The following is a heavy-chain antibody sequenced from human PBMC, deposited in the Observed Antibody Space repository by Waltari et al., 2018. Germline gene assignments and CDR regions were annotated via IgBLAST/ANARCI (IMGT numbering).Heavy chain of an antibody. Sequence: QVHLVESGGGGVMPGGSLRLSCAASAFLYSRYDMHWVRQAPGKGLEWVTVIRSDGGKKFYAETVKGRFTISRDNSRDTLFLQMNSLRSADTAIYFCATEISSSSPTFWGRGTLVTVSS. CDR1: AFLYSRYD. V-gene: IGHV3-30*02. CDR3: ATEISSSSPTF. D-gene: IGHD2-15*01. J-gene: IGHJ4*02. CDR2: IRSDGGKK.